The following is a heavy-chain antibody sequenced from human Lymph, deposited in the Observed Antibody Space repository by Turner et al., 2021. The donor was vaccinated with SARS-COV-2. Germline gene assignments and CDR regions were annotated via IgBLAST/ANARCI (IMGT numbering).Heavy chain of an antibody. J-gene: IGHJ4*02. D-gene: IGHD3-10*01. CDR3: AREKLGELFDY. Sequence: EVQLLESGGGLFKPGGSLRLPCAAFGFTFSSHSMDWVRQAPGEGVEWVSTISSRSSYIYDADSVKGRFTITRDNTKNSLYLQMNSLRADDTAVYYCAREKLGELFDYWGQGTLVTVSS. CDR2: ISSRSSYI. CDR1: GFTFSSHS. V-gene: IGHV3-21*01.